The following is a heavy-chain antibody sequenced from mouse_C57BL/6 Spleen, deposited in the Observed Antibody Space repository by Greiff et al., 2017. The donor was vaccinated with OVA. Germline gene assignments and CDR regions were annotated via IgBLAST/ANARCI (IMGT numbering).Heavy chain of an antibody. CDR1: GFSLTSYG. V-gene: IGHV2-6*01. J-gene: IGHJ4*01. CDR3: ATATGYDVNAMDY. CDR2: IWGVGST. D-gene: IGHD2-2*01. Sequence: VKVVESGPGLVAPSQSLSITCTVSGFSLTSYGVDWVRQSPGKGLEWLGVIWGVGSTNYNSALKSRLSISKDNSKSQVFLKMNSLQTDDTAMYYCATATGYDVNAMDYWGQGTSVTVSS.